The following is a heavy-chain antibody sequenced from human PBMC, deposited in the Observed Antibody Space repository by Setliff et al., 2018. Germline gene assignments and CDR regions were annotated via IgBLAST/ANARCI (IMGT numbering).Heavy chain of an antibody. V-gene: IGHV1-3*01. CDR3: ARDTYIGDFWSGYYIQGQFDP. CDR1: GYTFTSYG. J-gene: IGHJ5*02. D-gene: IGHD3-3*01. Sequence: GASVKVSCKASGYTFTSYGISWVRQAPGQGLEWMGWINAGNGNTKYSQKFQGRVTITRDTSANTAYMELSSLRSEDTAVYYCARDTYIGDFWSGYYIQGQFDPWGQGTLVTVSS. CDR2: INAGNGNT.